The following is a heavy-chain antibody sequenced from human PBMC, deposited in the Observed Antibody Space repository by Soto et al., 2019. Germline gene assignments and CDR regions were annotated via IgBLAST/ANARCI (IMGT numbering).Heavy chain of an antibody. CDR1: GYSFTSYW. J-gene: IGHJ4*02. V-gene: IGHV5-51*01. CDR3: ARGGVAARTFDY. D-gene: IGHD6-6*01. Sequence: VESLKISCRASGYSFTSYWIAWVRQTPGKGLEWMGIIYPDDSDTRYSPSFQGQVTISADKSITTAYLQWSSMKPSDSAIYYCARGGVAARTFDYWGQGTPVTVSS. CDR2: IYPDDSDT.